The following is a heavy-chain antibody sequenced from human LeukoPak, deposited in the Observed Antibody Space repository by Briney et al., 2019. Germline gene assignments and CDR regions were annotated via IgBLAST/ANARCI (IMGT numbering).Heavy chain of an antibody. J-gene: IGHJ4*02. D-gene: IGHD3-22*01. CDR2: IYSGGST. Sequence: PGGSLRLSCAASGFTVRSNYMGWVRQAPGKGLEWVSVIYSGGSTYYTDAVKGRFTISRDNSKNTLYLQMNSLRAEDTAVYYCARGGDYYDSSGYYYPFDFWGQGTLVTVSS. V-gene: IGHV3-66*01. CDR3: ARGGDYYDSSGYYYPFDF. CDR1: GFTVRSNY.